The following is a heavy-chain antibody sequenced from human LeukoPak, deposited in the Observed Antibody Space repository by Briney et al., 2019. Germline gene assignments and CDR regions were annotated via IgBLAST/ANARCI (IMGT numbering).Heavy chain of an antibody. J-gene: IGHJ4*02. CDR1: GLTFSSYG. D-gene: IGHD3-3*01. V-gene: IGHV3-30*02. CDR3: AKDFSDCDFWSGYWGFDY. CDR2: IRYDGSNK. Sequence: GGSLRLSCAASGLTFSSYGMHWVRQAPGKGLEWVAFIRYDGSNKYYADSVKGRFTISRDNSKNTLYLQMNRRRAEDTAVYYCAKDFSDCDFWSGYWGFDYWGQGTLVTVSS.